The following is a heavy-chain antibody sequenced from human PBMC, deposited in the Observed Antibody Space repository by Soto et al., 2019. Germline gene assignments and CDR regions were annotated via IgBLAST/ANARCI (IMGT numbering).Heavy chain of an antibody. CDR1: GGSISSGDYY. CDR2: IYYSGST. CDR3: ARGRKYCGGDCSHDAYYGMDV. J-gene: IGHJ6*02. D-gene: IGHD2-21*02. V-gene: IGHV4-30-4*01. Sequence: QVQLQESGPGLVKPSQTLSLTCTVSGGSISSGDYYWSWIRQPPGKGLEWIGYIYYSGSTYYNPYLKSRVTIAVDTSKNQFSPKLSPVTAADTAVYYCARGRKYCGGDCSHDAYYGMDVWGQGTTVTVSS.